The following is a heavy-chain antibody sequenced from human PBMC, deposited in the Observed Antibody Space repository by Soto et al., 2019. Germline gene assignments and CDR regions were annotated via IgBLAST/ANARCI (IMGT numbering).Heavy chain of an antibody. CDR3: ARDITMVRGACGMDV. V-gene: IGHV3-7*03. CDR2: IKQDGSEK. Sequence: PGGSLRLSCAVSGFTFSSYWMSWVRQAPGKGLEWVANIKQDGSEKYYVDSVKGRFTISRDNAKNSLYLQMNSLRAEDTAVYYCARDITMVRGACGMDVWGQGTTVTVSS. J-gene: IGHJ6*02. D-gene: IGHD3-10*01. CDR1: GFTFSSYW.